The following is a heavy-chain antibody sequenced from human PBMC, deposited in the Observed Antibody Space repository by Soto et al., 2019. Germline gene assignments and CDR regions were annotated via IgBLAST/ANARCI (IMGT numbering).Heavy chain of an antibody. D-gene: IGHD6-6*01. CDR2: IYFRGNT. Sequence: QLQLQESGPGLVKPSETLSLTCSVSGDSINSDKYYWGWIRQPPGKGLAWIGSIYFRGNTYYNPSLQTRVTISLDKSQSQFSLKLTSVTAADSAVYFCARLEGLATSSYYFDFWGQGALVTVSS. CDR1: GDSINSDKYY. J-gene: IGHJ4*02. CDR3: ARLEGLATSSYYFDF. V-gene: IGHV4-39*01.